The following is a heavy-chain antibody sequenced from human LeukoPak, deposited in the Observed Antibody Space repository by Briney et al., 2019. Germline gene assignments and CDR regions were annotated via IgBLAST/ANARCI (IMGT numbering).Heavy chain of an antibody. CDR3: ARAGYYYGSGSPYYFDS. V-gene: IGHV1-8*03. CDR1: GYTFTGYY. J-gene: IGHJ4*02. Sequence: ASVKVSCKASGYTFTGYYMHWVRQAPGQGLEWMGWMNPNSGNTGYAQKFQGRVTITRDTSISTAYMELSSLRSEDTAVYYCARAGYYYGSGSPYYFDSWGQGTLVTVSS. D-gene: IGHD3-10*01. CDR2: MNPNSGNT.